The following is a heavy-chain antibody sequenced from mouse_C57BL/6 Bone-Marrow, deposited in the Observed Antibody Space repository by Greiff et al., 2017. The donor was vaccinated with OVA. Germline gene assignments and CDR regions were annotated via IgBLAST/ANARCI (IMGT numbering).Heavy chain of an antibody. CDR2: ISDGGSYT. Sequence: EVHLVESGGGLVKPGGSLKLSCAASGFTFSSYAMSWVRQTPEQRLEWVATISDGGSYTYYPDNVKGRFTISRDNAKNNLYLQMSHLKSEDTAMYYCARAYYSNLYAMDYWGQGTSVTVSS. J-gene: IGHJ4*01. D-gene: IGHD2-5*01. CDR1: GFTFSSYA. CDR3: ARAYYSNLYAMDY. V-gene: IGHV5-4*01.